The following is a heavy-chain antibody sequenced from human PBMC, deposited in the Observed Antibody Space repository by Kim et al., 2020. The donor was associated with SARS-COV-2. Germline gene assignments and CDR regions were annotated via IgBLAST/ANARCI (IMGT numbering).Heavy chain of an antibody. Sequence: GGSLRLSCAASGFTFSSYWMHWVRQAPGKGLVWVSRINSDGSSTSYADSVKGRFTISRDNAKNTLYLQMNSLRAEDTAVYYCARVGGVYGDYRGVEYFQHWGQGTLVTVSS. J-gene: IGHJ1*01. CDR2: INSDGSST. V-gene: IGHV3-74*01. CDR1: GFTFSSYW. CDR3: ARVGGVYGDYRGVEYFQH. D-gene: IGHD4-17*01.